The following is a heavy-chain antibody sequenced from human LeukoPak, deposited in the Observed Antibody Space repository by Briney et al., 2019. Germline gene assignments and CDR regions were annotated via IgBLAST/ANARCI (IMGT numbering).Heavy chain of an antibody. CDR3: ARVGSYHDILTGQNWFDP. CDR2: IRYDGSNK. Sequence: PGGSLRLSCAASGFTFSSYVMHWVRQAPGKGLEWVAFIRYDGSNKYYSDSVKGRFTISRDNSKNTLYLQMNSLRPEDTAVYYCARVGSYHDILTGQNWFDPWGQGTLVTVSS. CDR1: GFTFSSYV. J-gene: IGHJ5*02. V-gene: IGHV3-30*02. D-gene: IGHD3-9*01.